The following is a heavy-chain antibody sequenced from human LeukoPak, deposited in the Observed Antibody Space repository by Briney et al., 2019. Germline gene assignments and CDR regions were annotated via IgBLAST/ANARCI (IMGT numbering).Heavy chain of an antibody. CDR3: ARARIAARRGGTVFDY. J-gene: IGHJ4*02. CDR1: GFTFSSYW. D-gene: IGHD6-6*01. V-gene: IGHV3-7*01. CDR2: IKQDGSEK. Sequence: GGSLRLSCAASGFTFSSYWMSCVRQAPGRGLEWVANIKQDGSEKYYVDSVKGRFTISRDNAKNSLYLQMNSLRAEDTAVYYCARARIAARRGGTVFDYWGQGTLVTVSS.